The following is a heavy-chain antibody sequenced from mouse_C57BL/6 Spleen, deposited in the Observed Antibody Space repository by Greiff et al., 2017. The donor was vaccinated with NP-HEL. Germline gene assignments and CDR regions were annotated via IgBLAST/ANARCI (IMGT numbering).Heavy chain of an antibody. CDR3: ARSYGNFYFDY. CDR1: GFTFSDYG. D-gene: IGHD2-1*01. CDR2: ISSGSSTI. Sequence: EVMLVESGGGLVKPGGSLKLSCAASGFTFSDYGMHWVRQAPEKGLEWVAYISSGSSTIYYADTVKGRFTISRDNAKNTLFLQMASLRSEDTAMYYCARSYGNFYFDYWGQGTTLTVSS. V-gene: IGHV5-17*01. J-gene: IGHJ2*01.